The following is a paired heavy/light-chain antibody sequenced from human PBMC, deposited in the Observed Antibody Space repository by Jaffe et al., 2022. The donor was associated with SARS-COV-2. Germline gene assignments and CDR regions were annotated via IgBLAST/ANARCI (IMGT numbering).Heavy chain of an antibody. CDR1: GFGFSDFW. CDR2: MKKDGTET. J-gene: IGHJ4*02. CDR3: ARGDLWLDS. Sequence: EVHLVESGGGLVQPGGSLRLSCAASGFGFSDFWMAWVRQGPGKGLEWVANMKKDGTETYYGDFVQGRFTISRDNALNLLHLQMHSLRADDTAVYFCARGDLWLDSWGQGTLVTVSS. V-gene: IGHV3-7*03. D-gene: IGHD3-10*01.
Light chain of an antibody. V-gene: IGKV4-1*01. CDR2: WAS. CDR1: QSILYSSNTKNY. CDR3: QQYYSTPHT. Sequence: IALTQSPDSLAVSLGERATINCKSSQSILYSSNTKNYLAWYQQKPRQPPKLLIYWASTRESGVPDRFSGSGSGTDFTLTIDSLQAEDVAVYYCQQYYSTPHTFGQGTKLEIK. J-gene: IGKJ2*01.